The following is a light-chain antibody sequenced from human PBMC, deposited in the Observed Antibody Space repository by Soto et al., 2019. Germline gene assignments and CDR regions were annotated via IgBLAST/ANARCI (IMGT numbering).Light chain of an antibody. Sequence: IQLTQSPSSLPASVGDRVTITCRASQGISSYLAWYQQKPGKAPKLLIYAASTLQSGVPSRFSGSGSGTDFTLTISSLPPEDFATYYCQQLNSYPPEFTFGPGTKVDIK. CDR1: QGISSY. J-gene: IGKJ3*01. V-gene: IGKV1-9*01. CDR2: AAS. CDR3: QQLNSYPPEFT.